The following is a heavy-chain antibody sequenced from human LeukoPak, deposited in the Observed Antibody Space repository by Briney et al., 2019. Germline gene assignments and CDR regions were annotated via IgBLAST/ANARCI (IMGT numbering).Heavy chain of an antibody. V-gene: IGHV1-3*01. CDR2: NNPASSDT. D-gene: IGHD3-10*01. Sequence: GASVKVSCKACGYTFTHFPLHWVRQPPAQRLEWMGWNNPASSDTKSSQKFRDRVTITRYTTASTAYMQLTRLKSKGTAVYYWVRDYPDGSGIVRVDSWGQGTLVTVSS. CDR3: VRDYPDGSGIVRVDS. J-gene: IGHJ4*02. CDR1: GYTFTHFP.